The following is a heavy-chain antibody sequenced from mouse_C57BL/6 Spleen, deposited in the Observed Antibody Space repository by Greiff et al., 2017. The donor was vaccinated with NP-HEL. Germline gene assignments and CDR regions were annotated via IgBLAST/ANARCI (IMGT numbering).Heavy chain of an antibody. D-gene: IGHD1-2*01. CDR3: ASFITVFFDY. CDR2: IYPRSGNT. V-gene: IGHV1-81*01. J-gene: IGHJ2*01. CDR1: GYTFTSYG. Sequence: QVQLKQSGAELARPGASVKLSFKASGYTFTSYGISWVKQRTGQGLEWIGEIYPRSGNTYYNEKFKGKATLTADKSSSTAYMELRSLTSEDSAVYFCASFITVFFDYWGQGTTLTVSS.